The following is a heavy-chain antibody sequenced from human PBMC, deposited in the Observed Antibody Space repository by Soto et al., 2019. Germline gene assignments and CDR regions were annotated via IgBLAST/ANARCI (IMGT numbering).Heavy chain of an antibody. J-gene: IGHJ1*01. V-gene: IGHV1-58*01. D-gene: IGHD1-26*01. CDR1: GFTFTSSA. CDR3: AVEWELPTRGYFQH. Sequence: GASVKVSCKASGFTFTSSAAQWVRQARGQRLEWIGWIVVGSGNTNYAQKFQERVTITRDMSTSTAYMELSSLRSEDTAVYYCAVEWELPTRGYFQHWGQGTLVTVSS. CDR2: IVVGSGNT.